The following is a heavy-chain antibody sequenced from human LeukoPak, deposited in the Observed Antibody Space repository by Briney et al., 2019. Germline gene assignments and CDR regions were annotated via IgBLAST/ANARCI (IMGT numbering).Heavy chain of an antibody. J-gene: IGHJ4*02. CDR3: ARKLLWFGELGYFDY. V-gene: IGHV4-38-2*02. D-gene: IGHD3-10*01. Sequence: SETLSLTCTVSGYSINSGYYWDWLRQPPGKGLELIGIFYHSGSTYYNPSLKSRVTISVDTSKNQFSLKLNSVTAADTAVYYCARKLLWFGELGYFDYWGQGTLVTVSS. CDR2: FYHSGST. CDR1: GYSINSGYY.